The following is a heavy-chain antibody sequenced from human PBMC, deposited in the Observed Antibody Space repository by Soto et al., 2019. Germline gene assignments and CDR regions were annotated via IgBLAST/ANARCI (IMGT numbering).Heavy chain of an antibody. J-gene: IGHJ4*02. D-gene: IGHD6-19*01. CDR3: AAHQPLAVAGHFDH. CDR1: GFTFTSSA. Sequence: QMQLVQSGPEVKKPGTSVKVSCKASGFTFTSSAVQWVRQARGQRREWIGWIVVGSGNTNYAQKFQERVTLTRDMTTSTAYMELSSLRSEDAAVYYSAAHQPLAVAGHFDHWGQGTLVTVSS. V-gene: IGHV1-58*01. CDR2: IVVGSGNT.